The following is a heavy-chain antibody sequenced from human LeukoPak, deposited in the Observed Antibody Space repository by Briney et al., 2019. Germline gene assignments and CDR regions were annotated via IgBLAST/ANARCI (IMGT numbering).Heavy chain of an antibody. J-gene: IGHJ5*02. CDR1: GYTFTAYY. CDR2: IIPTSGGT. V-gene: IGHV1-2*02. CDR3: AREGDSFWSGYLHHRWFDP. Sequence: ASVRVSCKASGYTFTAYYIHWVRQAPGQGLEWMGRIIPTSGGTNYAEKFQGRVTLTRDTSINTAYMELSRLRSDDTAVYYCAREGDSFWSGYLHHRWFDPWGREPWSPSPQ. D-gene: IGHD3-3*01.